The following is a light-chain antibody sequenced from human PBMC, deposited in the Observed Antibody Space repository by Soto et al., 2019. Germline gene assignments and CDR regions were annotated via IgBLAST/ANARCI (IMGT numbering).Light chain of an antibody. CDR3: CSYAGSSTFYV. CDR2: EGS. V-gene: IGLV2-23*01. J-gene: IGLJ1*01. Sequence: QSVLTQPASVSVSPGQSITISCTGTSSDVGSYNLVSWYQQHPGKAPKLMIYEGSKRPSGVSNRFSGSKSGNTASLTISGLQAEDEADYYCCSYAGSSTFYVFGTGTKVTVL. CDR1: SSDVGSYNL.